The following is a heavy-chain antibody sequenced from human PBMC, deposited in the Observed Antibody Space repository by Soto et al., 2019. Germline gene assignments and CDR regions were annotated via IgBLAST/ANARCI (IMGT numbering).Heavy chain of an antibody. CDR2: IYTRGST. V-gene: IGHV4-4*07. J-gene: IGHJ5*02. CDR1: GGSISSYY. CDR3: ARDRGCSSISCYNNWFDP. Sequence: SETLSLTCTVSGGSISSYYWSWIRQPAGKGLQWIGRIYTRGSTNYNPSLKSRVTMSVDTSKNQFSLKLSSVTAADTAVYYCARDRGCSSISCYNNWFDPWGQGTLVTVSS. D-gene: IGHD2-2*02.